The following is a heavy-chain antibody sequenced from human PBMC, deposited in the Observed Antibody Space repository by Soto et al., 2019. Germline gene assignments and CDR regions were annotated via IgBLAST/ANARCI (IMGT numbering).Heavy chain of an antibody. J-gene: IGHJ5*02. D-gene: IGHD3-3*01. CDR1: GFTFSSYS. Sequence: GGSLRLSCAASGFTFSSYSMNWVRQAPGKGLEWVSSISSSSSYIYYADSVKGRFTISRDNANNSLYLQMNSLRAEDTAVYYCARGMYDFWRQPLPNWFDPRGQGTLVTVSS. CDR3: ARGMYDFWRQPLPNWFDP. CDR2: ISSSSSYI. V-gene: IGHV3-21*01.